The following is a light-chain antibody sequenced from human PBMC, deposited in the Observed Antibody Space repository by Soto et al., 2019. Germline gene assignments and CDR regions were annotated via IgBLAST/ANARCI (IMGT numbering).Light chain of an antibody. CDR2: GVS. CDR1: QPVNNN. V-gene: IGKV3D-15*01. Sequence: IEMTQSPATLSASPGDRATLSCRASQPVNNNLAWYQQKPGQAPRLLIYGVSTRATGIPDRFSGSGSGTDFTLTISRLEPEDFAVYYCQHYGNEGTFGPGTQVDLK. CDR3: QHYGNEGT. J-gene: IGKJ3*01.